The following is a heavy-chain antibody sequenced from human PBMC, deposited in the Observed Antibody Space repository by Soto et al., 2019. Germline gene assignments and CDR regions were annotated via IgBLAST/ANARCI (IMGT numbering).Heavy chain of an antibody. D-gene: IGHD6-6*01. Sequence: SETLSLTCAVSGCSIRSGYFWGWIRQPPGKGLEWIGSMYHSGITYYNLSLKSRVTISVDTSKNQLSLKLSSATAADTAVYYCARSMYSTSAQLYYGMDVWGQGTTVTVSS. V-gene: IGHV4-38-2*01. CDR2: MYHSGIT. CDR1: GCSIRSGYF. CDR3: ARSMYSTSAQLYYGMDV. J-gene: IGHJ6*02.